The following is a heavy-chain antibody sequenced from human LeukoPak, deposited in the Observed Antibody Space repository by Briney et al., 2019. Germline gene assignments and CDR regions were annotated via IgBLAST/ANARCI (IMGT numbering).Heavy chain of an antibody. CDR2: ISGSGRSI. V-gene: IGHV3-23*01. CDR1: GFTFSSYA. Sequence: GGSLRLSCAASGFTFSSYAMSWVRRAPGKGLEWLSAISGSGRSIYYADSVKGRFTISRDKSKNTLYLQMNSLRAEDTAVYYCATGPYCSNTSCYTVGAFDIWGQGTMVTVSS. D-gene: IGHD2-2*02. CDR3: ATGPYCSNTSCYTVGAFDI. J-gene: IGHJ3*02.